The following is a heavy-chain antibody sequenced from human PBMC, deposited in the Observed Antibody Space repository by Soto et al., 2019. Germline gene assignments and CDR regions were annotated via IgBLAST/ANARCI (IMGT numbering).Heavy chain of an antibody. V-gene: IGHV1-69*02. CDR3: ARASSNLYYYYYYMDV. CDR1: GGTFSSYT. J-gene: IGHJ6*03. D-gene: IGHD4-4*01. CDR2: IIPILGIA. Sequence: QVQLVQSGAEVKKPGSSVKVSCKASGGTFSSYTISWVRQAPGQGLEWMGRIIPILGIANYAQKFQGRVTLTADKSTSTAYLELSSLTSDDTAVDYCARASSNLYYYYYYMDVWGKGTTVTVSS.